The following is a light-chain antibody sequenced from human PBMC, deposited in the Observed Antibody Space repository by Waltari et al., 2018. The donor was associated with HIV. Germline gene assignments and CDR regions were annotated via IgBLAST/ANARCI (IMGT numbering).Light chain of an antibody. CDR3: CSYAGSSTYV. V-gene: IGLV2-23*02. J-gene: IGLJ1*01. CDR1: SSDVGSYNL. CDR2: EVR. Sequence: QSALTQPASVSGSPGQSITISCTGTSSDVGSYNLVSWYQQHPGKAPKPMIYEVRKRPSGVSNRFSGSKSGNTASLTISGLQAEDEADYYCCSYAGSSTYVFGTGTKVTVL.